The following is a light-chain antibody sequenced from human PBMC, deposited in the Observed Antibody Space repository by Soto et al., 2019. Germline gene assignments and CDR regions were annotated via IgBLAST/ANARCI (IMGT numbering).Light chain of an antibody. J-gene: IGKJ5*01. Sequence: IVLTQSPRTLSLSQVERATLSSRASRSVSSSYLAWYQQKPGKAPRLLIYGASSRARGIPDRFSGSGSGTDFTLTINRLEPEDFAVYYCQQYGSSPITFGQGTRLEIK. CDR2: GAS. CDR3: QQYGSSPIT. V-gene: IGKV3-20*01. CDR1: RSVSSSY.